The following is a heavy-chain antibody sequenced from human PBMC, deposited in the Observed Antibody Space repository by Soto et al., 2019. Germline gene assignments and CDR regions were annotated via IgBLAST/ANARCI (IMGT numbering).Heavy chain of an antibody. D-gene: IGHD2-2*01. Sequence: EVQLVESGGGLAQPGRSLRLSCVASGFSFEDYDMHWVRQVPGKGREWVSSISSNSGAMKYADSVKGRSSISRDNAKNSMYLERNSLRVEDTAFEFCVKGTFSSSKVIFDYWGQGTLVTVSS. CDR1: GFSFEDYD. CDR2: ISSNSGAM. CDR3: VKGTFSSSKVIFDY. J-gene: IGHJ4*02. V-gene: IGHV3-9*01.